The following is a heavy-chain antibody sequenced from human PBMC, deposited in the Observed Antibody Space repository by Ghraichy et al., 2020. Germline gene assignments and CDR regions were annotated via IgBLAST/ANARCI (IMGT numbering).Heavy chain of an antibody. J-gene: IGHJ4*02. V-gene: IGHV3-7*04. CDR1: GFTFGSYW. CDR3: ARAVTGSVAPSDY. Sequence: GGSLRLSCVASGFTFGSYWMSWVRQAPGKGLEWVANIKQDGSVENYADSVRGRFTISRDSAKSSLYLQMHSLRAEDSGVYYCARAVTGSVAPSDYWGQGTLVTVSS. D-gene: IGHD3-9*01. CDR2: IKQDGSVE.